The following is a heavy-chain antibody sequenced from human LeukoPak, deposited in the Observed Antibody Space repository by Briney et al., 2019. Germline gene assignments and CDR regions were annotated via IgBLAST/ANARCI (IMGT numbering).Heavy chain of an antibody. Sequence: SQTLSLTCTVSGGSISSGDYYWGWIRQPPGEGLEWIGYIYYSGSTYYNPSLKSRLTISGDTSKNQFSLRLSSVTAADTAVYYCARGTWSSSIDYWGQGTLVTVSS. V-gene: IGHV4-30-4*01. D-gene: IGHD6-6*01. CDR1: GGSISSGDYY. CDR2: IYYSGST. CDR3: ARGTWSSSIDY. J-gene: IGHJ4*02.